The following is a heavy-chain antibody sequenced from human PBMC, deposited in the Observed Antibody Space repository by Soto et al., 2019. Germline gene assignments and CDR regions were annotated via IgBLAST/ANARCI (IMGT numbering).Heavy chain of an antibody. V-gene: IGHV3-33*01. CDR3: ARESNKGRACSWNEGYYYGMDV. Sequence: QVQLVESGGGVVQPGRSLRLSCAASGFTFSSYGMHWVRQAPGKGLEWVAVIWYDGSNKYYADSVKGRFTISRDNSKNTLYLQMNSLRAEDTAVYYCARESNKGRACSWNEGYYYGMDVWGQGTTVTVSS. CDR1: GFTFSSYG. CDR2: IWYDGSNK. J-gene: IGHJ6*02. D-gene: IGHD6-13*01.